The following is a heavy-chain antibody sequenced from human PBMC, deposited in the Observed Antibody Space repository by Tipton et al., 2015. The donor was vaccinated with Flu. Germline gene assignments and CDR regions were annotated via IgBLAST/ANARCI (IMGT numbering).Heavy chain of an antibody. V-gene: IGHV3-9*01. CDR2: ISLNSDRI. CDR3: ARVGHTSGWGPLRH. CDR1: GFSFGNYA. J-gene: IGHJ1*01. D-gene: IGHD6-19*01. Sequence: SLRLSCAASGFSFGNYAMHWVRQAPGKGLEWVALISLNSDRIGYADSVKGRFTISRDNARNSLFLEMNSLRAEDTAVYYCARVGHTSGWGPLRHWGQGTPVTVSS.